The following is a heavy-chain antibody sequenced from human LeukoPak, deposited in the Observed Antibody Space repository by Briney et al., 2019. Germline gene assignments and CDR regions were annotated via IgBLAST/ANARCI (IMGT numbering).Heavy chain of an antibody. V-gene: IGHV4-61*02. CDR2: IYTSGST. Sequence: SETLSLTCTVSGGSISSGSYYWSWIRHPAGKGLEWIGRIYTSGSTNYNPSLKSRVTISVDTSKNQFSLKLSSVTAADTAVYYCARAPKKAYYFDYWGQGTLVTVSS. CDR3: ARAPKKAYYFDY. CDR1: GGSISSGSYY. J-gene: IGHJ4*02.